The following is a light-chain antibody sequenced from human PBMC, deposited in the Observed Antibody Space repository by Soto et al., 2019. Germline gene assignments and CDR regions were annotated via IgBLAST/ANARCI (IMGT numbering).Light chain of an antibody. CDR2: EVS. J-gene: IGLJ2*01. CDR1: SSDVGANDF. V-gene: IGLV2-23*02. Sequence: QSVLTQPASVSGSPGQSITISCTGTSSDVGANDFVSWYQQLPGKAPKLMIYEVSNRPSGVSNRFSGSKSGNTASLTISGLQAEDEADYYCCSYAGSRTFVFGGGTKVTVL. CDR3: CSYAGSRTFV.